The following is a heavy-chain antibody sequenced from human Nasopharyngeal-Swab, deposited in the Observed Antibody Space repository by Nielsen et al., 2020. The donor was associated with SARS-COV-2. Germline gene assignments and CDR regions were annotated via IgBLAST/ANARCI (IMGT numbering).Heavy chain of an antibody. CDR3: ARGRGSGWYHYYFDY. J-gene: IGHJ4*02. Sequence: SETLSLTCAVYGGSISGYYWSWIRQPPGKGLEWIGEISHYGSTNYNPPFKSRVTISADTSKNQFSLKLSSVTAADTAVYYCARGRGSGWYHYYFDYWGQGTLVTVSS. CDR1: GGSISGYY. D-gene: IGHD6-19*01. CDR2: ISHYGST. V-gene: IGHV4-34*01.